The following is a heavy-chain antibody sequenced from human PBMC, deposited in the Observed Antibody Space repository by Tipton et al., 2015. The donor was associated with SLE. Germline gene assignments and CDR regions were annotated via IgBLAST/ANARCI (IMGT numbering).Heavy chain of an antibody. J-gene: IGHJ6*03. V-gene: IGHV4-34*01. CDR3: ARRKYYYMDV. Sequence: TLSLTCAVYGGSFSGYYWSWIRQPPGKGLEWLGEINHSGSTNYNPSLKSRVTISVDTSKNQFSLNLNLVTAADTAIYYCARRKYYYMDVWGKGATVTVSS. CDR2: INHSGST. CDR1: GGSFSGYY.